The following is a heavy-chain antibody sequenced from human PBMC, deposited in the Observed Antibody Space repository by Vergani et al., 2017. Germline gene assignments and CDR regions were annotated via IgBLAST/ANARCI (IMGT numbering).Heavy chain of an antibody. CDR3: ARGSRFRPFDY. V-gene: IGHV3-33*01. CDR1: GFTFSSYG. Sequence: QVQLVESGGGVVQTGRSLRLSCAASGFTFSSYGMHWVRQAPGKGLEWVAVIWYDGSNKYYADSVKGRFTISRDNSKNTLYLQMNSLIAEDTAVYYCARGSRFRPFDYWGQGTLVTVSS. J-gene: IGHJ4*02. CDR2: IWYDGSNK. D-gene: IGHD3-3*01.